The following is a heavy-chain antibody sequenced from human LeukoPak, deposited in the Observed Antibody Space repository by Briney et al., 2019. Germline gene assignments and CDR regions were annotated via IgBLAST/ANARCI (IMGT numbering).Heavy chain of an antibody. V-gene: IGHV3-49*03. D-gene: IGHD3-10*01. CDR1: GFTFGDYA. CDR2: IRSKAYGGTT. Sequence: GGSLRLSCTASGFTFGDYAMSWFRQAPGKGLEWVGFIRSKAYGGTTEYAASVKGRFTISRDDSKSIAYLQMNSLRAEDTAVYYCAKLGGILWFGELDYWGQGTLVTVSS. CDR3: AKLGGILWFGELDY. J-gene: IGHJ4*02.